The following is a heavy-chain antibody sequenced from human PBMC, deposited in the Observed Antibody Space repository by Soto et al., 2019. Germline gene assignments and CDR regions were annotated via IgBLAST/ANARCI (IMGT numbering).Heavy chain of an antibody. J-gene: IGHJ4*02. CDR1: GFTFSSYS. CDR3: ASTRGDCSGTSCYAFDF. CDR2: ISSTSTYI. D-gene: IGHD2-2*01. V-gene: IGHV3-21*01. Sequence: EVQLVESGGGLVKPGESLRLSCAASGFTFSSYSMNWVRQAPGKGLEWVSSISSTSTYIYYADSVKGRFTISRDNAQNSLYLQMNSLRAEDTAVYYCASTRGDCSGTSCYAFDFWGQGTLVTVSS.